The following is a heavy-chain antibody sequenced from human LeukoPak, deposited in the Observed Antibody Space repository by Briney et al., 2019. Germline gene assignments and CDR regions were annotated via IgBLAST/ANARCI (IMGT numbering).Heavy chain of an antibody. V-gene: IGHV4-34*01. D-gene: IGHD3-3*01. CDR1: GGSFSGYY. J-gene: IGHJ4*02. CDR3: ARGSRFGTFDY. CDR2: INHMVST. Sequence: SETLSLTCAVYGGSFSGYYWSWIRQPPGKGLEWIGEINHMVSTNYNPPLKSRVTISVDTSNNQFSMKLSSVTAADTAVYYCARGSRFGTFDYWGQGTLVTVSS.